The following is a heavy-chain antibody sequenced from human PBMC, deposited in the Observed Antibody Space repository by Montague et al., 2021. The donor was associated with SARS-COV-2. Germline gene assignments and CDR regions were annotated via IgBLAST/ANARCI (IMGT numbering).Heavy chain of an antibody. CDR3: ARDPLLTIFGSYYYYYMDV. D-gene: IGHD3-3*01. Sequence: SLRLSCAASGFTFSSYAMHWVRQAPGKGLEWVAVLSYDGSNKYYVDSVKGRFTISRDSSKNTLFLQMNSLRAEDTAVYYCARDPLLTIFGSYYYYYMDVWGKGTTVTVSS. V-gene: IGHV3-30*04. CDR1: GFTFSSYA. CDR2: LSYDGSNK. J-gene: IGHJ6*03.